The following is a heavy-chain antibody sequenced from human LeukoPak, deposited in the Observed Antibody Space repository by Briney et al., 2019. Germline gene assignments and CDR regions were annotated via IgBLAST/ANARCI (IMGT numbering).Heavy chain of an antibody. D-gene: IGHD3-22*01. CDR1: GESSFSSYY. J-gene: IGHJ4*02. CDR3: SRQVVGNDY. CDR2: INHSGYT. Sequence: PSETLSLTCAVYGESSFSSYYWSWIRLTPGGALEWMGEINHSGYTNYNPSLKSRVTLSIDTSKNQFSLRLNSVTAADTAVYYCSRQVVGNDYWGQGTLVTVSS. V-gene: IGHV4-34*01.